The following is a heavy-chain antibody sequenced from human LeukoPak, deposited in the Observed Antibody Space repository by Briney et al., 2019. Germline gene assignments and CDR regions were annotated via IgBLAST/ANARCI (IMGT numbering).Heavy chain of an antibody. V-gene: IGHV4-4*07. CDR2: IYTSGST. J-gene: IGHJ4*02. Sequence: SETLSLTRTVSGGSISSYYWSWIRQPAGKGLEWIGRIYTSGSTNYNPSLKSRVTMSVDTSKNQFSLKLSSVTAADTAVYCCAREDTAMDFDYWGQGTQVTVSS. D-gene: IGHD5-18*01. CDR3: AREDTAMDFDY. CDR1: GGSISSYY.